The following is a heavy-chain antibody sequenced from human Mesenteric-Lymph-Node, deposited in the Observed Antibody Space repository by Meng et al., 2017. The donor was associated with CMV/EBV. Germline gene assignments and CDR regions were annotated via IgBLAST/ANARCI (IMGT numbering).Heavy chain of an antibody. D-gene: IGHD1-7*01. Sequence: GGSLRLSCAASGFTFSNYDMHWVRQATGKGLEWVSVIGTDGDTYYSGSVKGRFTISRENAKNSLYLQMTSLRVEDTAVYYCARDRSTGTDYGMDVWGQGTTVTVSS. J-gene: IGHJ6*02. CDR3: ARDRSTGTDYGMDV. CDR2: IGTDGDT. V-gene: IGHV3-13*01. CDR1: GFTFSNYD.